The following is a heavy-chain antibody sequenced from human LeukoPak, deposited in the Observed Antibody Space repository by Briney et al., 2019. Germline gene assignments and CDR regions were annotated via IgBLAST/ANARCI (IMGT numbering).Heavy chain of an antibody. CDR2: MSNSGSTR. D-gene: IGHD1-26*01. J-gene: IGHJ4*02. Sequence: GGSLRLSCAASGFTFSSYDMNWVRQAPGKGLEWVSYMSNSGSTRYYADSVKGRFTISRDNSKNTLYLQMNSLRAEDTAVYYCAKEGVVGAICWSQGTMVTVAS. CDR1: GFTFSSYD. V-gene: IGHV3-48*03. CDR3: AKEGVVGAIC.